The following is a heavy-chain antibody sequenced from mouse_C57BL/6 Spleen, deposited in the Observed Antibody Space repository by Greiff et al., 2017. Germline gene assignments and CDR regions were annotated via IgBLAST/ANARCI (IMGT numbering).Heavy chain of an antibody. CDR2: FYPGSGSI. J-gene: IGHJ3*01. CDR3: ARDERETARAEFAY. Sequence: VQLQQSGAELVNPGASVKLSCKASGYTFTEYTIHWVKQRPGQGLEWIGGFYPGSGSIRYNEKFKDKATLTADKSSSTVYMELSRLTSEDSAVYFCARDERETARAEFAYWGQGTLVTVSA. V-gene: IGHV1-62-2*01. D-gene: IGHD3-2*01. CDR1: GYTFTEYT.